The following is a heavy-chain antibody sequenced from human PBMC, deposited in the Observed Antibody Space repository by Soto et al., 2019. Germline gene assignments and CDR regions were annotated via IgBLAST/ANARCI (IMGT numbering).Heavy chain of an antibody. CDR1: GGSISSSSYY. CDR3: ARPVGYGLFAY. J-gene: IGHJ4*02. Sequence: QLQLQESGPGLVKPSETLSLTCTVSGGSISSSSYYWGWIRQPPGKGLEWIGSIYYSGSTYYNPSLKGRVTISVDTAKNQFSLKLSSVTAADTAVYYCARPVGYGLFAYWGQGTLVTVSS. V-gene: IGHV4-39*01. CDR2: IYYSGST. D-gene: IGHD3-10*01.